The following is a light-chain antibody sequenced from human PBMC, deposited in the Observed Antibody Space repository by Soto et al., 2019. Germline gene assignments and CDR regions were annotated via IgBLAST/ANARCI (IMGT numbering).Light chain of an antibody. J-gene: IGKJ4*01. CDR3: QQYYTIPT. CDR2: ATS. V-gene: IGKV1-39*01. Sequence: DIQMTQSTCSLSASVGDRVSITCRASQTIVGALNWYQQKPGKAPKLLIYATSILQSGVPSRFSGSGSGTDFILTISNLQPEDFATYYCQQYYTIPTFGGGTKVDIK. CDR1: QTIVGA.